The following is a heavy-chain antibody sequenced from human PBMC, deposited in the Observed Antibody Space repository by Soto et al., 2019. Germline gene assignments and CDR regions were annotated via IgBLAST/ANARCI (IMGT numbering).Heavy chain of an antibody. CDR1: GFSFNTYW. CDR2: INPDGSSP. Sequence: GGSLRLSCAASGFSFNTYWMHWVRQTPGKGLVWVSRINPDGSSPSYADSVKGRFAISRDNAKNTLYLQMNSLRAEDTALYYCAGTTISPSPFDYWGQGALVTVS. D-gene: IGHD2-21*01. V-gene: IGHV3-74*01. J-gene: IGHJ4*02. CDR3: AGTTISPSPFDY.